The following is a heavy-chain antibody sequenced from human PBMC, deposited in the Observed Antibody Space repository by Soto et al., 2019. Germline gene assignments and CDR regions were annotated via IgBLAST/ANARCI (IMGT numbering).Heavy chain of an antibody. J-gene: IGHJ6*02. CDR3: ARGGSYSFSYYYYGMDV. Sequence: ASVKVSCKASGYTFTSYCMSWVRQAPGQGLEWMGWISAYNGNTNYAQKLQGRVTMTTDTSTSTAYMELRSLRSDDTAVYYCARGGSYSFSYYYYGMDVWGQGTTVTVSS. D-gene: IGHD4-4*01. CDR2: ISAYNGNT. CDR1: GYTFTSYC. V-gene: IGHV1-18*04.